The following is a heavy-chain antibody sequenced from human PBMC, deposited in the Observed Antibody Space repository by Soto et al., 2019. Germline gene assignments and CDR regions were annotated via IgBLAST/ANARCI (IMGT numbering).Heavy chain of an antibody. V-gene: IGHV1-69*13. CDR1: GGTFSSYA. CDR2: IIPIFGTA. D-gene: IGHD3-3*01. CDR3: ARDSAPNTIFGVVIMPPYNWFDP. Sequence: SVKVSCKASGGTFSSYAISWVRQAPGQGLEWMGGIIPIFGTANYAQKFQGRVTITADESTSTAYMELSSLRSEDTAVYYCARDSAPNTIFGVVIMPPYNWFDPWGQGTLVTVSS. J-gene: IGHJ5*02.